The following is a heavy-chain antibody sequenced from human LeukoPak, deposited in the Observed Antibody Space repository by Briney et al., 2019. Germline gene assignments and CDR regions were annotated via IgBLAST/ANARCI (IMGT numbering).Heavy chain of an antibody. CDR3: ARDGAYQASYYYGSGSYGMKDI. CDR1: GFTFSSYG. CDR2: IGFDGSNK. V-gene: IGHV3-33*01. J-gene: IGHJ3*02. Sequence: GRSLRLSCAASGFTFSSYGMHWVRQAPAKGLERVAVIGFDGSNKYYADSVKGRFTISRDNSKNTLYLQMNSLRAEDTAVYYCARDGAYQASYYYGSGSYGMKDIWGQGTMVTVSS. D-gene: IGHD3-10*01.